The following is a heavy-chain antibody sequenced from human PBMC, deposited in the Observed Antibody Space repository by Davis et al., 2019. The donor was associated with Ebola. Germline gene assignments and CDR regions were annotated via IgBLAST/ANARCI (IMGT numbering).Heavy chain of an antibody. D-gene: IGHD3-3*01. J-gene: IGHJ5*02. CDR1: GASISSYY. CDR3: ARDAYDFWSGYYTSNWFDP. CDR2: IYYSGST. Sequence: MPSETLSLTCSVSGASISSYYWSWIRQPPGKGLEWIGYIYYSGSTNYNPSLKSRVTISVDTSKNQFSLKLSSVTAADTAVYYCARDAYDFWSGYYTSNWFDPWGQGTLVTVSS. V-gene: IGHV4-59*01.